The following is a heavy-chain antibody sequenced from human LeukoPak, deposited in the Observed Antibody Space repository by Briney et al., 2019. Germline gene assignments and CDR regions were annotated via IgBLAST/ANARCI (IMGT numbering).Heavy chain of an antibody. Sequence: SETLSLTCTVSGGSISNYYWSWLRQPPGKGLEWIGHIYSTGSTTYSPSLKSRVIMSAGTSKNQFSLKVTSVTAADTAVYYCARHRPEGSYPLDSWGQGALVTVSS. V-gene: IGHV4-59*08. CDR1: GGSISNYY. J-gene: IGHJ4*02. CDR2: IYSTGST. CDR3: ARHRPEGSYPLDS.